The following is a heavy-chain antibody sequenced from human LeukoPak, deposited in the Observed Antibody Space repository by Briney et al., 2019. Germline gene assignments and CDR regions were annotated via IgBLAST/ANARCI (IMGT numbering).Heavy chain of an antibody. Sequence: QPGRSLRLSCAASGFTFSSYWMSWVRQAPGKGLEWVANIKQDGSEKYYVDSVKGRFTISRDNAKNSLYLQMNSLRAEDTAVYYCAREQTTTVTTGGYYFDYWGQGTLVTVSS. CDR3: AREQTTTVTTGGYYFDY. J-gene: IGHJ4*02. CDR2: IKQDGSEK. V-gene: IGHV3-7*01. CDR1: GFTFSSYW. D-gene: IGHD4-17*01.